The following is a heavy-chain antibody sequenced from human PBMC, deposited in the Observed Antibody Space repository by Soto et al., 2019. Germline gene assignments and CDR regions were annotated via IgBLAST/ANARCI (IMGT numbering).Heavy chain of an antibody. D-gene: IGHD6-19*01. J-gene: IGHJ6*02. CDR1: GGSISSSSYY. CDR2: IYYSGST. CDR3: ARLSSGWYVLSYYYGMDV. Sequence: SETLSLTCTVSGGSISSSSYYWGWIRQAPGKGLEWIGSIYYSGSTYYNPSLKSRVTISVDTSKNQFSLKLSSVTAADTAVYYCARLSSGWYVLSYYYGMDVWGQGTTVT. V-gene: IGHV4-39*01.